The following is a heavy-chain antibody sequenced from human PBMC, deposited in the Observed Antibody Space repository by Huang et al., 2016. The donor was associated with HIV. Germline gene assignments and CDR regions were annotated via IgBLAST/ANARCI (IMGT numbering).Heavy chain of an antibody. D-gene: IGHD6-13*01. CDR1: GYTLTSYA. Sequence: QVQLVQSGSELKKPGASVKVSCNASGYTLTSYAMNWVRQAPGQGLEWLGWINTNTGNPTYAQGLTGRFVFSVDTSVSTAYLQISSLKAEDTAVYYCARGLYSSSWAPFDYWGQGTLVTVSS. J-gene: IGHJ4*02. CDR3: ARGLYSSSWAPFDY. V-gene: IGHV7-4-1*02. CDR2: INTNTGNP.